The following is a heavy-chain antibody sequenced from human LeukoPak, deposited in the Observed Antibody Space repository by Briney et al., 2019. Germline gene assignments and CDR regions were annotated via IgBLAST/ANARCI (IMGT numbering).Heavy chain of an antibody. D-gene: IGHD4-17*01. J-gene: IGHJ5*02. V-gene: IGHV3-15*01. CDR1: GFTFSNAW. CDR3: TTAPVTTWGHWFDP. CDR2: IKSKTDGGTT. Sequence: GGSLRLSCAASGFTFSNAWMSWVRQAPGKGLEWVGRIKSKTDGGTTDYAAPVKGRFTISRDDSKNTLYLQMNSLKTEDTAVYYCTTAPVTTWGHWFDPWGQGTLVTVSS.